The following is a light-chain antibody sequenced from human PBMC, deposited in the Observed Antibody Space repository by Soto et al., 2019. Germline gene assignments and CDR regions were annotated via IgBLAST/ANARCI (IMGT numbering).Light chain of an antibody. CDR2: DAS. V-gene: IGKV3-11*01. J-gene: IGKJ3*01. Sequence: ETVLTQSPATLSLSPGERATLSCRASQSISSYLAWYQQKPGQAPRLLIYDASNRATGIPARFSGSGSGTDFTLTISRLEPEDFAVYYCQQRSTWPSFGPGTKVDIK. CDR1: QSISSY. CDR3: QQRSTWPS.